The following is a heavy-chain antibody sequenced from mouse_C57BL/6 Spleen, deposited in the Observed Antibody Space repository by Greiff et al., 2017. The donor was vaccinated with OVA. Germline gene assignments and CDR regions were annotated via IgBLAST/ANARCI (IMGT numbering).Heavy chain of an antibody. CDR3: ARGPSDYFDY. V-gene: IGHV1-59*01. CDR1: GYTFTSYW. CDR2: IDPSDSYT. Sequence: QVQLQQPGAELVRPGTSVKLSCKASGYTFTSYWMHWVKQRPGQGLEWIGVIDPSDSYTNYNQKFKGKATLTVDTSSSTAYMQLSRLTSEDSAVYYCARGPSDYFDYWGQGTTLTVSS. J-gene: IGHJ2*01.